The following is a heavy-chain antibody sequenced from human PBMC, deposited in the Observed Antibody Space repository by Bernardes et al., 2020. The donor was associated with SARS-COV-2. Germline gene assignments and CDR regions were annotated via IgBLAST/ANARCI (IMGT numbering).Heavy chain of an antibody. Sequence: GGSLRLSCAASGFTFSSYAMSWVRQAPGKGLEWVSAISGSGGSTYYADSVKGRFTISRDNSKNTLYLQMNSLRAEDTAVYYCAKLKREMATIMTWGFDYWGQGTLVTVSS. J-gene: IGHJ4*02. CDR2: ISGSGGST. D-gene: IGHD5-12*01. CDR3: AKLKREMATIMTWGFDY. CDR1: GFTFSSYA. V-gene: IGHV3-23*01.